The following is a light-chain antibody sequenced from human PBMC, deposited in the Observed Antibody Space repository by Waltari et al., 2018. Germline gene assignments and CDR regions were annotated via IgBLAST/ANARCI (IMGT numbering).Light chain of an antibody. V-gene: IGLV1-44*01. CDR2: STS. CDR3: ATWDGSLEGYV. J-gene: IGLJ1*01. Sequence: QSVLTQPPSASGTPGQRVTISCSGSYSNIGNNPVNWYQQLPGTAPKLLIHSTSQRPSGSPARFSGSKSGTSVSLAISGLQSDDEADYYCATWDGSLEGYVFGTGTKVSVL. CDR1: YSNIGNNP.